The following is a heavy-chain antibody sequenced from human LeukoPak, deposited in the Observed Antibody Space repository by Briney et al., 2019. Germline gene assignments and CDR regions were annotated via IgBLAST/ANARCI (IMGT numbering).Heavy chain of an antibody. CDR1: GGSISSSSYY. D-gene: IGHD6-19*01. Sequence: PSETLSLTCTVSGGSISSSSYYWGWIRQPPGKGLEWIGEIYHSGSTNYNPSLKSRVTISVDKSKNQFSLKLSSVTAADTAVYYCARALGGWYDYWGQGTLVTVSS. V-gene: IGHV4-39*07. J-gene: IGHJ4*02. CDR2: IYHSGST. CDR3: ARALGGWYDY.